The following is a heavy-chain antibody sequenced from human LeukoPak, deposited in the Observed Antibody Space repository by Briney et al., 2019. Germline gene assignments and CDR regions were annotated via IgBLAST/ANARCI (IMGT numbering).Heavy chain of an antibody. Sequence: PGGSLRLSCAASGFTFSSYGMHWVRQAPGKGLEWVAVISYDGSNKYYADSVKGRFTISRDNSKNTLYLQMNSLRAEDTAVYYCARIRTEPGTWDYFDYWGQGTLVTVSS. V-gene: IGHV3-30*03. J-gene: IGHJ4*02. CDR2: ISYDGSNK. CDR3: ARIRTEPGTWDYFDY. CDR1: GFTFSSYG. D-gene: IGHD6-13*01.